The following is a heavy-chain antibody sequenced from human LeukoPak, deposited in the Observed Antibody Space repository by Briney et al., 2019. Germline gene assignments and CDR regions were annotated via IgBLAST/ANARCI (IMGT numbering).Heavy chain of an antibody. J-gene: IGHJ4*02. Sequence: GGSLRLSCAASGFTFSSYSMNWVRQAPGKGLEWVSAISGSGGSTYYADSVKGRFTISRDNSKNTLYLQMNSLRAEDTAVYYCAKVVYFDWLWDYWGQGTLVTVSS. V-gene: IGHV3-23*01. CDR3: AKVVYFDWLWDY. D-gene: IGHD3-9*01. CDR2: ISGSGGST. CDR1: GFTFSSYS.